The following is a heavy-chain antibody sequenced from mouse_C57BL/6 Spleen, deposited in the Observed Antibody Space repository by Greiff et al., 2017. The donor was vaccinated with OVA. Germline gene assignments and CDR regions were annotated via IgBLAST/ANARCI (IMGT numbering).Heavy chain of an antibody. CDR2: INPNNGGT. J-gene: IGHJ3*01. Sequence: VQLQQSGPELVKPGASVKISCKASGYTFTDYYMNWVKQSHGKSLEWIGDINPNNGGTSYNQKFKGKATLTVDKSSSTAYMELRSLTSEDSAVYYCAREGDDSWFAYWGQGTLVTVSA. CDR3: AREGDDSWFAY. V-gene: IGHV1-26*01. D-gene: IGHD2-4*01. CDR1: GYTFTDYY.